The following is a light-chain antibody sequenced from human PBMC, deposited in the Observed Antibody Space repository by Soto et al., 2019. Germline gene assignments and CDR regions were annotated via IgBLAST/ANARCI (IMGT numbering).Light chain of an antibody. J-gene: IGKJ5*01. Sequence: EIIMTQSPATLSVSPGEGATLSCRASHGIGDTLAWYQHKPGQTPRLLIYDASNRATGIPARFSGSGSGTDFTLTISSLEPEDFAVYYCQQYGIFPITFGQGTRLEIK. CDR2: DAS. CDR3: QQYGIFPIT. CDR1: HGIGDT. V-gene: IGKV3D-11*03.